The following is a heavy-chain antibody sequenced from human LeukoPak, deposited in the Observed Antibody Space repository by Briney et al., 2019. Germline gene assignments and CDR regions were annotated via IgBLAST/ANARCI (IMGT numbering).Heavy chain of an antibody. D-gene: IGHD3-10*01. Sequence: PGGSLRLSCAASGFTISNYAMSWVRQAPGKGLEWVSAISGSGGSTYYADSVKGRFTISRDNSKNTLYLQMNSLRAEDTAVYYCAKRRPLAYLGDYFDYWGQGTLVTVSS. CDR1: GFTISNYA. CDR2: ISGSGGST. CDR3: AKRRPLAYLGDYFDY. V-gene: IGHV3-23*01. J-gene: IGHJ4*02.